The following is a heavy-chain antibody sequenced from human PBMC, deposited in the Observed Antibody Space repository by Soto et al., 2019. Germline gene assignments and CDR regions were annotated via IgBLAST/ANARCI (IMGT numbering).Heavy chain of an antibody. CDR2: ISSRSDS. CDR3: AREYTAWPLAYGLDV. D-gene: IGHD2-2*02. Sequence: GGSLRLSCVVSGFTFSTYSINWVRQAPGKELEWVSSISSRSDSYYADSVKGRFTISRDNAKNSVSLQMNSLRAEDTAVYYCAREYTAWPLAYGLDVWGQGTTVTVSS. V-gene: IGHV3-21*01. CDR1: GFTFSTYS. J-gene: IGHJ6*02.